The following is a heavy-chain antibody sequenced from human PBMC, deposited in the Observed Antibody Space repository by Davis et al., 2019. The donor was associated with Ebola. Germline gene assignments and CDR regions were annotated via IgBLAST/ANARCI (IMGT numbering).Heavy chain of an antibody. CDR2: INHSGST. J-gene: IGHJ4*02. V-gene: IGHV4-4*02. Sequence: MPSETLSLTCAVSGGSISSSNWWSWVRQPPGKGLEWIGEINHSGSTNYNPSLKSRVTISVDTSKNQFSLKLSSVTAADTAVYYCARGPDEVDYWGQGTLVTVSS. CDR1: GGSISSSNW. CDR3: ARGPDEVDY.